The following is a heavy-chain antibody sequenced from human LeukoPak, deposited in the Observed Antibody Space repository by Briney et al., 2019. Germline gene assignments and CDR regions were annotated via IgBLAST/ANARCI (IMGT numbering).Heavy chain of an antibody. CDR2: INPNSGGT. V-gene: IGHV1-2*06. D-gene: IGHD4-11*01. Sequence: ASVKVSCKASGYTFTGYYMHWVRQAPGQGLEWMGRINPNSGGTNYARKFQGRVTMTRDTSISTAYMELSRLRSDDTAAYYCAREQSYYYGMDVWGQGTTVTVSS. CDR1: GYTFTGYY. J-gene: IGHJ6*02. CDR3: AREQSYYYGMDV.